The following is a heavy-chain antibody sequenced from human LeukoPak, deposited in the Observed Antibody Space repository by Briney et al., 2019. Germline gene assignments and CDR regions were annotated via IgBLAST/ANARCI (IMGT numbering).Heavy chain of an antibody. V-gene: IGHV3-21*06. D-gene: IGHD4-17*01. J-gene: IGHJ3*02. CDR3: AGINDYGDPTGAFDI. Sequence: GGSLRLSCAASGFTFSTYSMNWVRQAPGKGLEWVSSISSSSSYIHYADSLKGRFSISRDNAKNSLSLQMNSLRAEDTAVYYCAGINDYGDPTGAFDIWGQGTMVTVSS. CDR2: ISSSSSYI. CDR1: GFTFSTYS.